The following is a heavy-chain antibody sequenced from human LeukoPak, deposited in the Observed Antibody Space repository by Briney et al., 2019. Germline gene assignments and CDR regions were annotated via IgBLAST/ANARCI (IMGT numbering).Heavy chain of an antibody. J-gene: IGHJ5*02. V-gene: IGHV4-30-4*01. CDR1: GGSISSGDYY. CDR3: ARESRNDYVWGSYRLP. Sequence: SQTLSLTCTVSGGSISSGDYYWSWIHQPPGKGLEWIGYIYYSGSTYYNPSLKSRVTISVDTSKNQFSLKLSSVTAADTAVYYCARESRNDYVWGSYRLPWGQGTLVTVSS. D-gene: IGHD3-16*02. CDR2: IYYSGST.